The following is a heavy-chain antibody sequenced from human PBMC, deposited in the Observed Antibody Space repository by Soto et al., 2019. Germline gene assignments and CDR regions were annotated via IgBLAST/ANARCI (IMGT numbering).Heavy chain of an antibody. D-gene: IGHD3-10*01. Sequence: GGSLRLSCAASGFTFSSYAMHWVRQAPGKGLEWVAVISYDGSNKYYADSVKGRFTISRDNSKNTLYLQMNSLRAEDTAVYYFARASLPGDYYYGMDVWGQGTTVTVSS. CDR1: GFTFSSYA. CDR2: ISYDGSNK. V-gene: IGHV3-30-3*01. CDR3: ARASLPGDYYYGMDV. J-gene: IGHJ6*02.